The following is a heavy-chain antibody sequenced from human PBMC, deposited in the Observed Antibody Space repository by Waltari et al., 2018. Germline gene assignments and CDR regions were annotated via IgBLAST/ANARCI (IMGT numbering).Heavy chain of an antibody. D-gene: IGHD6-19*01. CDR1: GFTVRNY. Sequence: EVQLVESGGGLIQPGGSLRLSCAASGFTVRNYMSWVRQAPGKGLEWVSVIYTGGSTDYADSVKGRFTISRDNSKNTLHLQMNSLRAEDTAVYYCATSMAVAGKGRGWFDSWGQGTLVTVSS. CDR3: ATSMAVAGKGRGWFDS. V-gene: IGHV3-53*01. CDR2: IYTGGST. J-gene: IGHJ5*01.